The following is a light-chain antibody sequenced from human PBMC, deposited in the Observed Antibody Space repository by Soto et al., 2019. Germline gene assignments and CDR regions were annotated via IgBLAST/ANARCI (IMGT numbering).Light chain of an antibody. CDR1: SGDVGPYNF. Sequence: QSVLTQPASVSGSPGQSITISCTGTSGDVGPYNFVSWYQQHPGKVPKLIIFGVIYRPSGVSSRFSGSKSGNTASLTISDLQADDEADYYCSSYTSLKTRVFGGGTKLTVL. CDR3: SSYTSLKTRV. CDR2: GVI. V-gene: IGLV2-14*01. J-gene: IGLJ3*02.